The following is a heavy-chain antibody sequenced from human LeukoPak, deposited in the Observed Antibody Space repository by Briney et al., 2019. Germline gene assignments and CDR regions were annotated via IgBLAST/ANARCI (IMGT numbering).Heavy chain of an antibody. V-gene: IGHV3-30*02. J-gene: IGHJ4*02. CDR3: ANGEGSPSKGIVDY. D-gene: IGHD3-10*01. CDR2: IRYDGSNK. Sequence: GGSLRLSCAASGFTFSSYGMHWVRQAPGKGLEWVAFIRYDGSNKYYADSVKGRFTISRDNSRNTLYLQMNSLRVEDTAVYYCANGEGSPSKGIVDYWGQGTLITVSS. CDR1: GFTFSSYG.